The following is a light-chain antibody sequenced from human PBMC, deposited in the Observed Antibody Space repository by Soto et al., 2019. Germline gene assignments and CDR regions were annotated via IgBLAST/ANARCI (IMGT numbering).Light chain of an antibody. J-gene: IGKJ1*01. Sequence: EIVRTQSPATLSVSPGERATLSCRASQSVSSNLAWYQQKPGQAPRLLIYGASARATGIPARFSGSGSGTEFTLTISSLQSEDFAVYYCQQRNNWTFGQGPRWIS. CDR2: GAS. CDR3: QQRNNWT. V-gene: IGKV3-15*01. CDR1: QSVSSN.